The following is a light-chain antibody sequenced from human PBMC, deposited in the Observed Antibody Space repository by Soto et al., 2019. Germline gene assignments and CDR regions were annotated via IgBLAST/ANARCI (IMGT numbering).Light chain of an antibody. CDR2: DND. V-gene: IGLV1-51*01. CDR1: SSNIGSNY. J-gene: IGLJ2*01. Sequence: QSALTQPPSVSAAPGQKVTISCSGNSSNIGSNYVSWYQQLPGTAPRLLIYDNDKRPSGIPDRFSGSKSGTSATLGITGLQTGDEADYYCATWDSILRAGVFGGGTKLTVL. CDR3: ATWDSILRAGV.